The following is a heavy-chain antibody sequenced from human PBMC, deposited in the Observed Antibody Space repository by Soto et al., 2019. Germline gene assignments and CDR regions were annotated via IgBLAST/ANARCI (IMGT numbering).Heavy chain of an antibody. J-gene: IGHJ3*02. CDR1: GYTFTSYG. D-gene: IGHD3-22*01. V-gene: IGHV1-18*01. Sequence: ASVKVSCKASGYTFTSYGISWVRQAPGQGLEWMGWISAYNGNTNYAQKLQGRVTMTTDTSTSTAYMELRSLRSDDTAVYYCARETAYYYDSSGYNDAFDIWGQGTMVTVSS. CDR3: ARETAYYYDSSGYNDAFDI. CDR2: ISAYNGNT.